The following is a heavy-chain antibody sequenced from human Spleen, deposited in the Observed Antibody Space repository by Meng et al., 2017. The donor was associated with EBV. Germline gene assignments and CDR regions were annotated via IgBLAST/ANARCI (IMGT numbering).Heavy chain of an antibody. D-gene: IGHD1-26*01. J-gene: IGHJ4*02. CDR1: GTSIRSSNYY. V-gene: IGHV4-39*01. Sequence: QLQLPQSGPGLAKAPVTLSPTFTSHGTSIRSSNYYWPCIRQTPGKGLEWIGSIFYTGNTYYNPSLKSRVAIFADMSKNQFSLKLNSVTAADTAVYYCAAEGGSSRAPGYWGQGTLVTVSS. CDR2: IFYTGNT. CDR3: AAEGGSSRAPGY.